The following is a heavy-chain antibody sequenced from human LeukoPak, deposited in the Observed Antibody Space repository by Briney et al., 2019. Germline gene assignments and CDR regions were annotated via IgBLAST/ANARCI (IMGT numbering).Heavy chain of an antibody. D-gene: IGHD3-16*01. V-gene: IGHV1-2*02. Sequence: ASVTVSCKASGYTFGAYYMYWVRQAPGQGLEWMGWIRPNSGGTNYTQKFQGRVTMTRGTSINTAYMELSRLTSDDTAVYFCATWGLHFDIWGQGTMVIVAS. CDR3: ATWGLHFDI. CDR2: IRPNSGGT. CDR1: GYTFGAYY. J-gene: IGHJ3*02.